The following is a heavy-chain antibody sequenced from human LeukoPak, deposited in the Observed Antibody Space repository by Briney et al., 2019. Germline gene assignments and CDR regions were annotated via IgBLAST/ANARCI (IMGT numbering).Heavy chain of an antibody. J-gene: IGHJ6*03. Sequence: GASVKVSCKASGYTFTGCYMYWVRQAPGQGLDWMGWINPKSGGTNYAQKFQGRVTMTRDTSISTAYMELRRLRSDDTAVYYCARGHRYGFLSGDHYYYYMDVWGKGTSVTISS. V-gene: IGHV1-2*02. CDR3: ARGHRYGFLSGDHYYYYMDV. D-gene: IGHD5-18*01. CDR1: GYTFTGCY. CDR2: INPKSGGT.